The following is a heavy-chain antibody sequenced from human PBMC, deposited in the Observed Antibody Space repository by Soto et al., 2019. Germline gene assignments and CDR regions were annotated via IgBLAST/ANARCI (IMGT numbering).Heavy chain of an antibody. CDR3: ARGSDFLEWLNALNGVSDFDY. CDR2: IWYDGSNK. J-gene: IGHJ4*02. D-gene: IGHD3-3*01. Sequence: GGSLRLSCAASGFTFSSYGMHWVRQAPGKGLEWVAVIWYDGSNKYYADSVKGRFTISRDNSKNTLYLQMNSLRAEDTAVYYCARGSDFLEWLNALNGVSDFDYWGQGTLVTVSS. V-gene: IGHV3-33*01. CDR1: GFTFSSYG.